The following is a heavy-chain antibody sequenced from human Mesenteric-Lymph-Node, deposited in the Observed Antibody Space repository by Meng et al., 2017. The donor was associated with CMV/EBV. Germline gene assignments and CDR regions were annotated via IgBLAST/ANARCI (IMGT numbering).Heavy chain of an antibody. CDR2: LHPNSGAT. D-gene: IGHD1-26*01. CDR1: GYTFTDYY. Sequence: ASVKVSCKASGYTFTDYYIHWVRQAPGQGLEWMGWLHPNSGATNFAQKFQDRVTMTRDTSISTTYMELSRLRSDDTAVYYCARGGLKYIGTFFDQWGQGTLVTVSS. V-gene: IGHV1-2*02. J-gene: IGHJ4*02. CDR3: ARGGLKYIGTFFDQ.